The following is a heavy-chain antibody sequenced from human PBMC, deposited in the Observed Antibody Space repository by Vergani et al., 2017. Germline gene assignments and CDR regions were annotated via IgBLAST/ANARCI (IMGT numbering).Heavy chain of an antibody. D-gene: IGHD2-15*01. Sequence: EVQLVESGGGLVQPGGSLRLSCAASGFTVSSNYMSWVRQAPGKGLEWVSVIYSGGSTYYADSVKGRFTISRDNSKNTLFLQMNSLRAEDTAVYYCARGDGRYCIGGSCYAYCGMDVWGQGTTVTVSS. CDR1: GFTVSSNY. V-gene: IGHV3-66*02. CDR2: IYSGGST. J-gene: IGHJ6*02. CDR3: ARGDGRYCIGGSCYAYCGMDV.